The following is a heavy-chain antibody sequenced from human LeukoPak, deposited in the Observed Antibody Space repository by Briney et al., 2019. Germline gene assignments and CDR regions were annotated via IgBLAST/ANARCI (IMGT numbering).Heavy chain of an antibody. D-gene: IGHD6-13*01. Sequence: GGSLRLSCAASEFSVGSNYMTWVRQAPGKGLEWVSLIYSGGSTYYADSVKGRFTISRDNSKNTLYLQMNSLRAEDTAVYYCARESIAAAGTYDYWGQGTLVTVSS. J-gene: IGHJ4*02. CDR2: IYSGGST. V-gene: IGHV3-53*05. CDR1: EFSVGSNY. CDR3: ARESIAAAGTYDY.